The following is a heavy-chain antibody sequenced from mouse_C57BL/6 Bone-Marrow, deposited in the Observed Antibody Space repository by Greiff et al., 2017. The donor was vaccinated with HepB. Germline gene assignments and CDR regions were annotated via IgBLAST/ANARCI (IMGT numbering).Heavy chain of an antibody. CDR3: ASLITTVVATSGYFDV. V-gene: IGHV5-12*01. J-gene: IGHJ1*03. D-gene: IGHD1-1*01. CDR1: GFTFSDYY. Sequence: EVMLVESGGGLVQPGGSLKLSCAASGFTFSDYYMYWVRQTPEKRLEWVAYISNGGGNTYYPDTVKGRFTISRDNAKNTLYLQMSRLKSEDTAMYYCASLITTVVATSGYFDVWGTGTTVTVSS. CDR2: ISNGGGNT.